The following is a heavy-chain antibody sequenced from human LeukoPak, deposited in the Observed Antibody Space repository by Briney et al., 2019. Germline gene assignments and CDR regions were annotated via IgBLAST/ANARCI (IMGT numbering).Heavy chain of an antibody. D-gene: IGHD3-10*01. CDR1: GYTFTSYY. Sequence: GASVKVSCKASGYTFTSYYMHWVRQAPGQGLEWMGIINPSGGSTSYAQKFQGRVTMTRDTSTSTVYMELSSLRSEDTAVYYCARGPSLYGSGSYYRADWFDPWGQGTLVTVSS. CDR2: INPSGGST. CDR3: ARGPSLYGSGSYYRADWFDP. J-gene: IGHJ5*02. V-gene: IGHV1-46*01.